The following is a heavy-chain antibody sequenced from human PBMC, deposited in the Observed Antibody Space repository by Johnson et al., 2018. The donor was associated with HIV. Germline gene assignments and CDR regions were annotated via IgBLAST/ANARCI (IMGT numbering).Heavy chain of an antibody. J-gene: IGHJ3*02. CDR3: ARATPGIAEAGPTHPSAFDI. D-gene: IGHD6-13*01. V-gene: IGHV3-66*02. CDR2: SNWDGGST. CDR1: GFTISSNY. Sequence: VQLVESGGGLVQPGGSLRLSCAASGFTISSNYMSWVRQAPGKGLEWVSGSNWDGGSTDYANSVKGRFTISRDNSKNTLYLQMNSLRAEDTAVYYCARATPGIAEAGPTHPSAFDIWGQGTMVTVSP.